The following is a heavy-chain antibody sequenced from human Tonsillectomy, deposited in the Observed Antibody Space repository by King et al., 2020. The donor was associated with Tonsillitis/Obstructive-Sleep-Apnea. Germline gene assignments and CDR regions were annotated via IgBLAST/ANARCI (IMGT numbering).Heavy chain of an antibody. D-gene: IGHD3-3*01. CDR1: GYTFTSYA. V-gene: IGHV7-4-1*02. Sequence: HVQLVQSGSELKKPGASVKVSCKASGYTFTSYAMNWVRQAPGQGLEWMGWINTNTGNPTYAQGFTGRFVFSLDTSVSTAYLQISSLKADDTAVYYCARHPTPYYDFWSGYTYYFDYWGQGTLVTVSS. J-gene: IGHJ4*02. CDR3: ARHPTPYYDFWSGYTYYFDY. CDR2: INTNTGNP.